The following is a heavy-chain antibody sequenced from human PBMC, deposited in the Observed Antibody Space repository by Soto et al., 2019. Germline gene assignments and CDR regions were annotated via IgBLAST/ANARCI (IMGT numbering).Heavy chain of an antibody. J-gene: IGHJ4*02. CDR1: GFTFSSYS. Sequence: PGGSLRLSCAASGFTFSSYSMNWVRQAPGKGLEWVSYISSSSSTIYYADSVKGRFTISRDNAKNSLYLQMNSLRAEDTAVYYCASAEIVLISGMGYWGQGTLVTVSS. CDR2: ISSSSSTI. V-gene: IGHV3-48*01. CDR3: ASAEIVLISGMGY. D-gene: IGHD2-2*01.